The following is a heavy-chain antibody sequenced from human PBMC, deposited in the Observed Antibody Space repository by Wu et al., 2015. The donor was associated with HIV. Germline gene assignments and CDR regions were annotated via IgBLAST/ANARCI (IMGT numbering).Heavy chain of an antibody. Sequence: QVQLVQSGPEVKNPGASVKVSCKAFGYTFTSYGVSWVRQAPGQGPEWMGWISGDNVNTHYAQKLQGRITLTTDTSTSTAYMELRNLRSDDTAVYYCARDDSGYGSLGGLPWGQGTLVTVSS. CDR2: ISGDNVNT. D-gene: IGHD5-12*01. CDR1: GYTFTSYG. V-gene: IGHV1-18*01. CDR3: ARDDSGYGSLGGLP. J-gene: IGHJ4*02.